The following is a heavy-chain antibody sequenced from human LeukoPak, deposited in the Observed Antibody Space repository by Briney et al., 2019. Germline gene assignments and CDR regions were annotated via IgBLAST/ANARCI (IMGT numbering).Heavy chain of an antibody. CDR3: AKPGMRAVVPAMSTFDY. Sequence: GRSLRLSCAASGFTFNNYGMHWVRQAPGKGLEWVAVISNDGNNKYYADSVKGRFTISRDKSKNTLYLQVNSLRAEDTAVYFCAKPGMRAVVPAMSTFDYWGQGTLVTVSS. D-gene: IGHD2-15*01. V-gene: IGHV3-30*18. CDR2: ISNDGNNK. J-gene: IGHJ4*02. CDR1: GFTFNNYG.